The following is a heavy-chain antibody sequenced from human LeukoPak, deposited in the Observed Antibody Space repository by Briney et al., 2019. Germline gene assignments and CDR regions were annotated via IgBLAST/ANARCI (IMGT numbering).Heavy chain of an antibody. CDR1: GYTFTGYY. CDR3: ARFLEWFYYMDV. J-gene: IGHJ6*03. D-gene: IGHD3-3*01. Sequence: GASVKVSCKASGYTFTGYYMHWVRQAPGQGLEWMGWISAYNGNTNYAQKLQGRVTMTTDTSTSTAYMELRSLRSDDTAVYYCARFLEWFYYMDVWGKGTTVTVSS. CDR2: ISAYNGNT. V-gene: IGHV1-18*04.